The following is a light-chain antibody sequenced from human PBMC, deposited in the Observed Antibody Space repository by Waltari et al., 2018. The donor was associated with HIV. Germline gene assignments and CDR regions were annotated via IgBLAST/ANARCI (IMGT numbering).Light chain of an antibody. CDR3: MQGTHWPVA. J-gene: IGKJ1*01. Sequence: DVVMTQSPLSLPVTPGQPASISCRSSQSLVYSDGNTYLSWFQQRPGQLPMRLIYKVSNRYSWVPDRFSGSGSGTDFTLKISRVEAEDVGVYYCMQGTHWPVAFGQGTKVEI. CDR2: KVS. CDR1: QSLVYSDGNTY. V-gene: IGKV2-30*01.